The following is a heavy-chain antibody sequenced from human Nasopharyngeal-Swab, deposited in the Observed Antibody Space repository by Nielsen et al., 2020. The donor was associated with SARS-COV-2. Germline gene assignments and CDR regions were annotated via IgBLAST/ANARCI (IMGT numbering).Heavy chain of an antibody. Sequence: GESLKISCAASGFTCSDYYMSWIRQAPGKGLELVSYITHSSSTTYYADSVKGRFIISRDNTKNSLYLHMNSLRAEDTAVYYCARERLGMDVWGKGTTVTVSS. CDR2: ITHSSSTT. CDR3: ARERLGMDV. CDR1: GFTCSDYY. J-gene: IGHJ6*03. D-gene: IGHD3-16*01. V-gene: IGHV3-11*01.